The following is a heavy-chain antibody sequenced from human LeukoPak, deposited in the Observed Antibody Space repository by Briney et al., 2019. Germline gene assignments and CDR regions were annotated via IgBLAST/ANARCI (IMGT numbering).Heavy chain of an antibody. J-gene: IGHJ4*02. CDR3: AKSIAAPYYFDY. CDR1: GGSMSSYY. CDR2: IYYSGST. D-gene: IGHD6-6*01. Sequence: SETLSLTCTVSGGSMSSYYWSWIRQHPGKGLEWIGYIYYSGSTYYNPSLKSRVTISVDTSKNQFSLKLSSVTAADTAVYYCAKSIAAPYYFDYWGQGTLVTVSS. V-gene: IGHV4-59*06.